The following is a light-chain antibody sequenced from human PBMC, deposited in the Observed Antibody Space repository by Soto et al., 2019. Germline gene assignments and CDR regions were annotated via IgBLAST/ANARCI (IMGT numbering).Light chain of an antibody. J-gene: IGKJ1*01. CDR1: QSVSNW. Sequence: DIQMTQSPSTLSASVGERVTITCRASQSVSNWLAWYQQKPGKAPNLLIYDVSSLESGVPSRFSGSGSGTEFIVTISSLQPDDFGTYSCQQYDSYSWTFGQGTKVDIK. CDR2: DVS. CDR3: QQYDSYSWT. V-gene: IGKV1-5*01.